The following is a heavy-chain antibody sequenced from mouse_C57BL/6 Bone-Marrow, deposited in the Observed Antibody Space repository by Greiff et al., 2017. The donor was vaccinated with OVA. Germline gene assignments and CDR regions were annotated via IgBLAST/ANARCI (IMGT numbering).Heavy chain of an antibody. CDR2: IYPGSGST. CDR3: AGGGLRLDY. V-gene: IGHV1-55*01. Sequence: QVQLQQPGAELVKPGASVKMSCKASGYTFTSYWITWVKQRPGQGLEWIGDIYPGSGSTNYNEKFKGKATLTVDKSSSTAYMQLSSLTSEDSAVYYCAGGGLRLDYWGQGTTLTVSS. CDR1: GYTFTSYW. J-gene: IGHJ2*01. D-gene: IGHD2-4*01.